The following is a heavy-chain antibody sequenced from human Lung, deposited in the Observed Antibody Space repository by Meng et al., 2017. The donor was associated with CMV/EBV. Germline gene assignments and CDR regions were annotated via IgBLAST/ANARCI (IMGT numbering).Heavy chain of an antibody. V-gene: IGHV4-39*07. CDR1: GGSISIKRYY. CDR2: IDYSGDT. D-gene: IGHD5-18*01. CDR3: ERVIGLDTVTYWFDH. J-gene: IGHJ5*02. Sequence: GGSISIKRYYWGWIRQPPGKGLEWIGNIDYSGDTYNNPSLESRVTMSVDTSKNQFSLKVTSVTAADTAVYFCERVIGLDTVTYWFDHWGQGTLVTVSS.